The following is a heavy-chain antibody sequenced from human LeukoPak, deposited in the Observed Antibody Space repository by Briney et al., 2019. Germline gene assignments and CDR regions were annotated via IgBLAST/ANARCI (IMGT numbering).Heavy chain of an antibody. V-gene: IGHV3-30-3*01. J-gene: IGHJ4*02. CDR1: GFTFSSYP. D-gene: IGHD2-8*02. CDR2: ISYDGSKI. Sequence: PGGSLRLPCAASGFTFSSYPLHWVRQAPGKGLEWVTLISYDGSKIYYADSVKGRFSISRDNSKNTLYLQMNSLRAEDTAVYYCAKDPPDYWYYFDYWGQGTLVTVSS. CDR3: AKDPPDYWYYFDY.